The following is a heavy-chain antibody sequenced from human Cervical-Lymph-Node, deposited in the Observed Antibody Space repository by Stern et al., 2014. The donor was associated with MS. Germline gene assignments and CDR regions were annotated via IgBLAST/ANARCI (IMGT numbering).Heavy chain of an antibody. CDR3: ARDRFTSTWLDHDALDI. J-gene: IGHJ3*02. Sequence: VQLVASGGGVVQPGRSLRLSCTASGITLNSYAMHWVRQAPGKGLEWVAVISYDGREKKYVDSGKGRFTISRDNSRNTLYVQMNSLRPEDTAVYYCARDRFTSTWLDHDALDIWGQGTKVLVS. D-gene: IGHD2/OR15-2a*01. CDR1: GITLNSYA. V-gene: IGHV3-30*14. CDR2: ISYDGREK.